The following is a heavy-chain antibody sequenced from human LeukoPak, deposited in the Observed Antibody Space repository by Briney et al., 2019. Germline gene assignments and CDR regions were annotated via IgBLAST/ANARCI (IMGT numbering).Heavy chain of an antibody. CDR1: GGSISRYY. Sequence: SETLSLTCTVSGGSISRYYWRWIRPPPGKGLAGIGYIYYSGSTHYNPSLKSRVTISVDTSKNQFSLKLSSVTAADTAVYYCARYHSSSWYYGDYGMDVWGKGTTVTVSS. D-gene: IGHD6-13*01. CDR2: IYYSGST. J-gene: IGHJ6*04. CDR3: ARYHSSSWYYGDYGMDV. V-gene: IGHV4-59*01.